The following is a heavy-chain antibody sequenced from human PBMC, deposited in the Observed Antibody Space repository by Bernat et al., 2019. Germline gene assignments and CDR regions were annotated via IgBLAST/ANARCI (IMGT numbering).Heavy chain of an antibody. Sequence: QVQLVESGGGVVQSGRSLRLSCAGSGFTFKNYGMHWVRQAPGKGLEWVAVIWYDGSKKYYADSVKGRFTISRDNSKNMLYLQMNSLRIEDTAVYYCAGDRRSRGYDFWGQGTLVTVSS. V-gene: IGHV3-33*01. CDR1: GFTFKNYG. CDR2: IWYDGSKK. D-gene: IGHD3-10*01. CDR3: AGDRRSRGYDF. J-gene: IGHJ4*02.